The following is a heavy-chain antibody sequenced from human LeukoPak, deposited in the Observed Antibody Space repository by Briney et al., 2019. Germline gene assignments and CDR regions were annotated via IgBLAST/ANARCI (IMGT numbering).Heavy chain of an antibody. CDR2: INWNGGST. D-gene: IGHD4-17*01. Sequence: PGGSLRLSCAASGFTFDDYGMSWVRQAPGKGLEWVSGINWNGGSTGYADSVKGRFTISRDNAKNSLYLQMNSLRAEDTALYYCARATTVTTKIRFQYHYYYYMDVWGKGTTVTVSS. V-gene: IGHV3-20*04. CDR3: ARATTVTTKIRFQYHYYYYMDV. J-gene: IGHJ6*03. CDR1: GFTFDDYG.